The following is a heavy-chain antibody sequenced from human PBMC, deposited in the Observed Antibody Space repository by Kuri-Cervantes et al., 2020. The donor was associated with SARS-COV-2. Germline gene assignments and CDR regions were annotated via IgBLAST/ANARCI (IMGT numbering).Heavy chain of an antibody. CDR3: ARIRRVTLWSTLLWLDY. D-gene: IGHD5-18*01. V-gene: IGHV1-18*04. J-gene: IGHJ4*02. CDR2: ISAYNGNT. Sequence: ASVKVSCKASGYTFTSYDISWVRQAPGQGLEWMGWISAYNGNTNYAQKLQGRVTMTTDTSTSTAYMELRSLRSDDTAVYYCARIRRVTLWSTLLWLDYWGQGTMVTVSS. CDR1: GYTFTSYD.